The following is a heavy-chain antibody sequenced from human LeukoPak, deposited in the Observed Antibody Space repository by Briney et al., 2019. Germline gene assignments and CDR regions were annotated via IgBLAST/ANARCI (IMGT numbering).Heavy chain of an antibody. CDR3: TRVQAGRAGLMDV. CDR1: GFTLSSYW. J-gene: IGHJ6*02. CDR2: IDPDGSTT. D-gene: IGHD6-13*01. Sequence: GGSLRLSCAASGFTLSSYWMHWVRQAPGEGLVWVSRIDPDGSTTNYADSVKGRFTTSRDNAKNTLYLQMNSLRAEDTALYYCTRVQAGRAGLMDVWGRGTTVTVSS. V-gene: IGHV3-74*01.